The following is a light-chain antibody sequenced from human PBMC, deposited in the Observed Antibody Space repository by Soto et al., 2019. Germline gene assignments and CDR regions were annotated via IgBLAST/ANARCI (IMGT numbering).Light chain of an antibody. CDR2: GAS. CDR1: QSITNF. CDR3: QQSYSPFLT. J-gene: IGKJ4*01. V-gene: IGKV1-39*01. Sequence: DIQLTQSPSSLSASVGDRVTISCRASQSITNFLNWYQLKPGKSPRLLIYGASTLQTGVPSRFSGSASGTDFTLTISRLQPEDFATYYCQQSYSPFLTFGGGTKVEI.